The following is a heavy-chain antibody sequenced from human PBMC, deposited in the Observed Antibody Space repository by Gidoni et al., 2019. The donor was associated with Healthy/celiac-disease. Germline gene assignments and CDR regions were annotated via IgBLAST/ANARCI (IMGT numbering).Heavy chain of an antibody. J-gene: IGHJ6*02. CDR3: AKGPYESGYYDILTGYYPYYYYYGMDV. CDR2: ISYDGSNK. D-gene: IGHD3-9*01. V-gene: IGHV3-30*18. CDR1: GFTFRSYG. Sequence: QVQLVESGGGVVQPGRSLRLSCAASGFTFRSYGMHWVRQAPGTGLEWVAVISYDGSNKYYADSVKGRFTISRDNSKNTLYLQMNSLRAEDTAVYYCAKGPYESGYYDILTGYYPYYYYYGMDVWGQGTTVTVSS.